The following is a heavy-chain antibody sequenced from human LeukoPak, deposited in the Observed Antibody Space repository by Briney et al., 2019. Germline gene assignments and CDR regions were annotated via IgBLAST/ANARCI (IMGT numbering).Heavy chain of an antibody. CDR1: GFTVSSYW. D-gene: IGHD2-15*01. CDR2: ITSGGSST. J-gene: IGHJ6*04. V-gene: IGHV3-74*01. CDR3: ARSPRYCSGGRCKSYYYGMDV. Sequence: GGSLRLSCAASGFTVSSYWMHWVRQAPGKGLLWVSHITSGGSSTSYADSVKGRFTISRDNAKNTLYLQMNSLRAEDTAVYYCARSPRYCSGGRCKSYYYGMDVWGKGTTVTVSS.